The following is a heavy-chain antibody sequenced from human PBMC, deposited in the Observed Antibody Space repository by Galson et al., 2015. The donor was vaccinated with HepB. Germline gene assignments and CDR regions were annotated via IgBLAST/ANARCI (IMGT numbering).Heavy chain of an antibody. Sequence: SLRLSCAASGFTFSSYGMHWVRQAPGKGLEWVAVIWYDGSNKYYADSVKGRFTISRDNSKNTLYLQMNSLRAEDTAVYYCARGSGSYYKWSDYWGQGTLVTVSS. D-gene: IGHD3-10*01. CDR2: IWYDGSNK. CDR1: GFTFSSYG. V-gene: IGHV3-33*08. CDR3: ARGSGSYYKWSDY. J-gene: IGHJ4*02.